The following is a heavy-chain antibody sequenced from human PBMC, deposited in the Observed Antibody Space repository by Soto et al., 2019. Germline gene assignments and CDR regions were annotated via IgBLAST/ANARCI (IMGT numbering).Heavy chain of an antibody. J-gene: IGHJ4*02. V-gene: IGHV1-69*04. CDR2: IIPILGIA. D-gene: IGHD4-17*01. CDR3: ARDLGGNYGDYVYFDY. CDR1: GGTFSSYT. Sequence: SVKVSCKASGGTFSSYTISWVRQAPGQGLEWMGRIIPILGIANYAQKFQGRVTITADKSTSTAYMELSSLRSEDTAVYYCARDLGGNYGDYVYFDYWGQGTLVTVS.